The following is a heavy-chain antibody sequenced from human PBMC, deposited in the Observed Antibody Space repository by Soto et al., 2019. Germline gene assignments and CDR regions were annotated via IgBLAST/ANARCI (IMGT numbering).Heavy chain of an antibody. V-gene: IGHV1-69*13. J-gene: IGHJ6*02. CDR2: FIPIFGTA. Sequence: SAKVSCKASGGTFTSYAISWVRQAPGQGLEWMRRFIPIFGTANYAQKFQGRVTITADESTSTAYMELSSLRSEDTAVYYCARDHLPIVVVTAIPYYSLDGMDVWGQGATVTDSS. D-gene: IGHD2-21*02. CDR3: ARDHLPIVVVTAIPYYSLDGMDV. CDR1: GGTFTSYA.